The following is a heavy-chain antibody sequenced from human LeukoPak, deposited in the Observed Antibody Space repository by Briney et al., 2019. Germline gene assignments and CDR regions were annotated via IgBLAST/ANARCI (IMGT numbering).Heavy chain of an antibody. J-gene: IGHJ4*02. CDR3: ARDALEMATIPFDY. V-gene: IGHV1-2*02. Sequence: ASVKVSCKASGYTFTGYYMHWVRQAPGQGLEWMGWINPNSGGTNYAQKFQGRVTMTRDTFISTAYMELSRLRSGDTAVYYCARDALEMATIPFDYWGQGTLVTVSS. D-gene: IGHD5-24*01. CDR1: GYTFTGYY. CDR2: INPNSGGT.